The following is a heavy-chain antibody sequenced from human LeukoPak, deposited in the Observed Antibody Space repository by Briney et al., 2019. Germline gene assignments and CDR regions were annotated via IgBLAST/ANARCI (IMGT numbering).Heavy chain of an antibody. V-gene: IGHV4-34*01. CDR3: ARPFLRFSSGWHFDY. CDR2: INHSGNT. J-gene: IGHJ4*02. CDR1: GGSFSGYY. D-gene: IGHD6-19*01. Sequence: SETLSLTCAVYGGSFSGYYWSWIRQPPGKGLEWIGEINHSGNTNYNPSLKSRVTISIDTSKNQFSLKLSSVTAADAAIYYCARPFLRFSSGWHFDYWGQGILVTVSS.